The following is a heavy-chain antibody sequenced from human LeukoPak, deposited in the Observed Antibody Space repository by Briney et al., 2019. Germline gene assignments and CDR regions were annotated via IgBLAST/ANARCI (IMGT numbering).Heavy chain of an antibody. J-gene: IGHJ4*02. Sequence: SETLSLTCTVSGGSISSYYWSWIRQPPGKGLEWIGYIYYSGSTNYNPSLKSRVTISVDTSKNQFSLKLSSVTAADTAVYYCARGTYYYDSSGYHFFYWGQGTLVTVSS. CDR2: IYYSGST. V-gene: IGHV4-59*08. CDR1: GGSISSYY. D-gene: IGHD3-22*01. CDR3: ARGTYYYDSSGYHFFY.